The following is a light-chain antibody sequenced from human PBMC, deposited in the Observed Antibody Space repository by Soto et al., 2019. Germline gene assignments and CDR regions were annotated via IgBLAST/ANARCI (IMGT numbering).Light chain of an antibody. Sequence: DIQMTHSPSTLSASVLYIVTITFRSSQSISSWLAWYQQKPGKAPKLLIYKASTLKSGVPSRFSGSGSGTEFTLTISSLQPDDFATYYCQQYGSYSSWKFGQGTKVDIK. J-gene: IGKJ1*01. CDR3: QQYGSYSSWK. CDR2: KAS. CDR1: QSISSW. V-gene: IGKV1-5*03.